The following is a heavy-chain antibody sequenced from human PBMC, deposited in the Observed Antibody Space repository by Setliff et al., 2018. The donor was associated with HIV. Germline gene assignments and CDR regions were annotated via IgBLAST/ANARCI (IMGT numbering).Heavy chain of an antibody. Sequence: PSETLSLTCIVSGGSISRSSYYWGWVRQPPGKGLEWIGTVYYSGSTYYNPSLKSRVTISVDTSENQFSLKLSSVTAADTAVYYCARDGYSSSWYVISGSFDYWGQGILVTVSS. CDR1: GGSISRSSYY. V-gene: IGHV4-39*07. CDR3: ARDGYSSSWYVISGSFDY. CDR2: VYYSGST. D-gene: IGHD6-13*01. J-gene: IGHJ4*02.